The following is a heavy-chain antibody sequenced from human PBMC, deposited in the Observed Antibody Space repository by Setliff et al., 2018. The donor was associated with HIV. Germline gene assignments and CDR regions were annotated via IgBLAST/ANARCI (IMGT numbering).Heavy chain of an antibody. V-gene: IGHV4-59*08. J-gene: IGHJ4*02. CDR2: IYYSGST. CDR1: GGSISSYY. D-gene: IGHD3-9*01. Sequence: PSETLSLTCTVSGGSISSYYWSWIRQPPGKGLEWIGYIYYSGSTNYNPSRKSRVTISVDTSKNQFFLKLSSVTAADTAVYYCSSTYIYSPHPFDYWGQGTLVTVSS. CDR3: SSTYIYSPHPFDY.